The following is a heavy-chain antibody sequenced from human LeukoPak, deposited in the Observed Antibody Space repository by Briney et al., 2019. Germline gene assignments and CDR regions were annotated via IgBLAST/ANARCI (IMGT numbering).Heavy chain of an antibody. D-gene: IGHD6-19*01. CDR3: ARELAGSTDYYYYYMDV. J-gene: IGHJ6*03. V-gene: IGHV4-39*07. Sequence: SETLSLTCTVSGGSISSSSYYWGWIRQPPGKGLEWIGSIYYSGSTYYNPSLKSRVTISVDTSKNQFSLKLSSVTAADTAVYYCARELAGSTDYYYYYMDVWGKGTTVTVSS. CDR1: GGSISSSSYY. CDR2: IYYSGST.